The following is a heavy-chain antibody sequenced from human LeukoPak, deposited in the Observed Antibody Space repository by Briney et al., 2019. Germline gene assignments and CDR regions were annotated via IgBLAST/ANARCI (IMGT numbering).Heavy chain of an antibody. CDR2: VYHSGTT. J-gene: IGHJ4*02. V-gene: IGHV4-38-2*02. CDR1: GYSISSGYY. D-gene: IGHD3-16*01. CDR3: ARDERFGVLNY. Sequence: PSETLSLTCTVSGYSISSGYYWDWIRQPPGKGLEWIGTVYHSGTTFYNSSLKSRITISVDTSKNQFFLKLSSVTAADTAVYFCARDERFGVLNYWGQGTLVTVSS.